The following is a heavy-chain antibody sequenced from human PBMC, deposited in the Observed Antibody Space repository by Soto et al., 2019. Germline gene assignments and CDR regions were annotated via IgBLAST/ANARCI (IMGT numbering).Heavy chain of an antibody. D-gene: IGHD3-10*01. CDR1: RFTFSSYA. CDR2: ITSDGFNT. CDR3: SKSGDGY. V-gene: IGHV3-23*01. Sequence: GGSLRLSCAASRFTFSSYAMTWVRQAPGKGLEWVSSITSDGFNTYYADSVKGRFTISRDNSKNTVYLQINSLRAEDTAVYYCSKSGDGYWGQGTLVTVSS. J-gene: IGHJ4*02.